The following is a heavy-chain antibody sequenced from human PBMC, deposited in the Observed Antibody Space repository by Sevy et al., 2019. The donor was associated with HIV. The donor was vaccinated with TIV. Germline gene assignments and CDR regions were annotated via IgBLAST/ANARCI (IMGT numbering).Heavy chain of an antibody. CDR3: AREGRQLQKEYSSAPPPYYYYDGMDV. CDR2: ISSSSSYI. V-gene: IGHV3-21*01. CDR1: GFTFSSYS. Sequence: GGSLRLSCAASGFTFSSYSMNWVRQAPGKGLEWVSSISSSSSYIYYADSVKGRYTISRDNAKNSLYLQTNSLRAEETAVYSCAREGRQLQKEYSSAPPPYYYYDGMDVWGQGTTVTVSS. D-gene: IGHD6-19*01. J-gene: IGHJ6*02.